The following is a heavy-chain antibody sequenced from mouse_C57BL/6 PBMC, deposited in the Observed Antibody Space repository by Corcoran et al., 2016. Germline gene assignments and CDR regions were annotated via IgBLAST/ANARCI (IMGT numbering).Heavy chain of an antibody. CDR1: GYTFTDYY. CDR3: ARTSWDPFDY. Sequence: EVQLQQSGPELVKPGASVKISCKASGYTFTDYYMNWVKQSHGKSLEWIGDINPNNGGTRYNQKFKGKATLTVDKSSSTAYMELRSLTSEDSAVDYCARTSWDPFDYWCQGTILTVAS. CDR2: INPNNGGT. J-gene: IGHJ2*01. D-gene: IGHD4-1*01. V-gene: IGHV1-26*01.